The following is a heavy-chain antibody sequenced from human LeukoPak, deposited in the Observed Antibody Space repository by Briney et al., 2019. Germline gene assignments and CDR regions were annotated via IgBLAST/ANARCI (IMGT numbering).Heavy chain of an antibody. CDR1: GFTFSSYS. J-gene: IGHJ4*02. CDR2: ISSSSSSI. CDR3: ARDLGLDY. V-gene: IGHV3-48*01. D-gene: IGHD1-26*01. Sequence: PGGSLRLSCAASGFTFSSYSMTWVRQAPGKGLEWDSYISSSSSSIYYADSVKGRLTISRDKAKNSLYLQMISLEAEDTSVYYCARDLGLDYWGQGTRVTVSA.